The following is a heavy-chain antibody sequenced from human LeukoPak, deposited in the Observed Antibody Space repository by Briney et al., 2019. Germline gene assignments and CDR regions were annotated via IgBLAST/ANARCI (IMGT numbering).Heavy chain of an antibody. D-gene: IGHD6-13*01. CDR2: INPSGGRT. CDR1: GNTFTSYY. Sequence: ASVKVSCKASGNTFTSYYMHWVRQAPGQGLEWMGIINPSGGRTNYAQRFQGRVTMTRDTSTSAVYMELSSLRSEDTAMYYCARDNTAGGPFDYWGQGTLVTVSS. J-gene: IGHJ4*02. CDR3: ARDNTAGGPFDY. V-gene: IGHV1-46*01.